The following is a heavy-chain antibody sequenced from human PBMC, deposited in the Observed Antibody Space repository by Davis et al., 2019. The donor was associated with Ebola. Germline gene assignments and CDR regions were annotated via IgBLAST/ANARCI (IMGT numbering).Heavy chain of an antibody. CDR1: GGSISSYY. Sequence: SETLSLTCTVSGGSISSYYWSWIRQPPGKGLEWIGYIYYSGSTNYNPSLKSRVTMSVDTSKNQFSLKLSSVTAADTAVYYCARRAPYYDTWGQGTLVTVSS. V-gene: IGHV4-59*08. CDR2: IYYSGST. J-gene: IGHJ4*02. D-gene: IGHD3-16*01. CDR3: ARRAPYYDT.